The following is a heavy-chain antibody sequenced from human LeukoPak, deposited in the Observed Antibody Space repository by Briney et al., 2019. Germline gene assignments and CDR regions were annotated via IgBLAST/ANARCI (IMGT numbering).Heavy chain of an antibody. V-gene: IGHV3-23*01. J-gene: IGHJ5*02. CDR3: AKETVVVPAAMKRYNWFDP. CDR1: GFTFSSYA. CDR2: ISGSGGST. Sequence: PGGSLRLSCAASGFTFSSYAMSWVRQAPGKGLEWVSAISGSGGSTYYADSVKGRFTISRDNSKNTLYLQMNSLRAEDTAVYYCAKETVVVPAAMKRYNWFDPWGQGTLVTVSS. D-gene: IGHD2-2*01.